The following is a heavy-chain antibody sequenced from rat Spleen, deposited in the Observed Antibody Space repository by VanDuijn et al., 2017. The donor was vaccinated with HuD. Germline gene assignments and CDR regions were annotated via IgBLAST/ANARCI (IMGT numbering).Heavy chain of an antibody. Sequence: EVQLVESGGDLVQPGRSMKLSCAASGFTFSSFPMAWVRQAPTKGLEWVATITHADDNTYYPDSVKGRFTISRDNAKSTLYLQMNSLRSEDTATYYCTRENWVLDYWGQGVMVTVSS. D-gene: IGHD5-1*01. V-gene: IGHV5-46*01. J-gene: IGHJ2*01. CDR3: TRENWVLDY. CDR1: GFTFSSFP. CDR2: ITHADDNT.